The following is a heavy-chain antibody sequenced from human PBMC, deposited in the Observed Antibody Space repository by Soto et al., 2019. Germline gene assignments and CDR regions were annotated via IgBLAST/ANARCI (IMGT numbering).Heavy chain of an antibody. CDR3: ARDNIDGWKFQY. V-gene: IGHV3-7*01. Sequence: VGSLRLSCASSVFTFRNHWMSWVRQAPGKGLEWVANIRQDGNENYYVDSVNGRFTTSRDNTKNLFYLQMNSLRAEDTAVYYCARDNIDGWKFQYLGRGILVNVSS. D-gene: IGHD6-19*01. J-gene: IGHJ4*02. CDR1: VFTFRNHW. CDR2: IRQDGNEN.